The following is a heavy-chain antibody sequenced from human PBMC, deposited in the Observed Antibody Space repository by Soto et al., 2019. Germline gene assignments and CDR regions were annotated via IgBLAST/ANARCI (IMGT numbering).Heavy chain of an antibody. Sequence: EVQLVESGGGLIQPGGSLRLSCAASGFTVSSNYMSWVRQAPGKGLEWVSVIYSGGSTYYADSVKGRVTISRDNSKNTLYDQMNSMRAVDTDVYYCAREPRCNGMDVWGQGTTVTVSS. D-gene: IGHD2-15*01. CDR1: GFTVSSNY. J-gene: IGHJ6*02. CDR2: IYSGGST. V-gene: IGHV3-53*01. CDR3: AREPRCNGMDV.